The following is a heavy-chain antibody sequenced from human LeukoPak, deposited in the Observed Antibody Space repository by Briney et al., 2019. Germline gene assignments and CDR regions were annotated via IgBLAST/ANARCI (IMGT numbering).Heavy chain of an antibody. CDR1: GFTFSSYW. CDR2: IKQDGSEK. J-gene: IGHJ6*04. CDR3: ARDLRNIVVVPAARLGHYGMDV. D-gene: IGHD2-2*01. V-gene: IGHV3-7*03. Sequence: PGGSLRLSCAASGFTFSSYWMSWVRQAPGKGLEWVANIKQDGSEKYYVDSVKGRFTISRDNAKNSLYLQMNSLRAEDTAVYYCARDLRNIVVVPAARLGHYGMDVWGKGPTVTVSS.